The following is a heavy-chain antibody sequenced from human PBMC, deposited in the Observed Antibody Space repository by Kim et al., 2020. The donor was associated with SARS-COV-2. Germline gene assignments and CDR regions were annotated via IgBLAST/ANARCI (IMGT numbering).Heavy chain of an antibody. CDR1: GYAFTYFF. J-gene: IGHJ6*02. CDR3: ARATSDFYGMDV. CDR2: IDPRVGTA. V-gene: IGHV1-46*01. D-gene: IGHD2-21*01. Sequence: ASVKVSCKASGYAFTYFFIHWVRQAPGQGLEWMGKIDPRVGTAAYSQNFQGKFTMTGDTSTTTVYMELTSLPSEDTATYYFARATSDFYGMDVWGQGNPV.